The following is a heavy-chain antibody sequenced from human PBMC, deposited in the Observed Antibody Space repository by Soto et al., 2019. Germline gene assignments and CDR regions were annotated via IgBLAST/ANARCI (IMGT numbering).Heavy chain of an antibody. D-gene: IGHD1-1*01. V-gene: IGHV3-23*01. CDR1: GFTLTGYG. J-gene: IGHJ6*02. CDR2: IGRGGDT. CDR3: AKDGTTTGIHYYAMDV. Sequence: QAGGSLRLSCEVSGFTLTGYGMNWVRQAPDKGLEWVSTIGRGGDTYYADSVKGRFTISRDNSKNTLFLQMNSLRAEDTALYLCAKDGTTTGIHYYAMDVWGQGTTVTVSS.